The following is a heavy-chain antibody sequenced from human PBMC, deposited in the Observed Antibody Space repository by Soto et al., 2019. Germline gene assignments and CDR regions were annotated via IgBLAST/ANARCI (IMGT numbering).Heavy chain of an antibody. CDR3: ASQPPYCSGGSCSLDY. V-gene: IGHV4-34*01. J-gene: IGHJ4*02. Sequence: QVQLQQWGAGLLKPSETLSLTCAVYGGSFSGYYWSWIRQPPGKGLEWIGEINHSGSTNYNPSLKSRVTISVDTSKNHFSLKLSSVTAADTAVYYCASQPPYCSGGSCSLDYWGQGTLVTVSS. CDR2: INHSGST. D-gene: IGHD2-15*01. CDR1: GGSFSGYY.